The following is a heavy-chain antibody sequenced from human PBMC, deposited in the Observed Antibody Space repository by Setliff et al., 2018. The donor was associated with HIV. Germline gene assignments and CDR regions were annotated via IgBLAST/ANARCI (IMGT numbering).Heavy chain of an antibody. CDR3: ARSQPDTIFGVVVFDC. J-gene: IGHJ4*02. CDR1: GGSINRGTYY. V-gene: IGHV4-61*09. D-gene: IGHD3-3*01. CDR2: IYITGDT. Sequence: SETLSLTCSVSGGSINRGTYYWTWIRQSAGKGLEWIGHIYITGDTDYNPSLKSRVTISVDTSENQLSLRLTSMTAADTAVYYCARSQPDTIFGVVVFDCWGQGKMVTVSS.